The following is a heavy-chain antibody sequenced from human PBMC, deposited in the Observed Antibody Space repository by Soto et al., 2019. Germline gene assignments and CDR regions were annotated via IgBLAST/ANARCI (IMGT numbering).Heavy chain of an antibody. CDR2: IWYDGSNK. Sequence: QVQLVESGGGVVQPGRSLRLSCATSGFTFSSGDMHWVRQAPGKGLEWVAVIWYDGSNKYYADSVKGRFTISRDNSKNTLYLQMNSLTAEDTAVYYCATVAETNFDYWGQGTLVTVSS. CDR3: ATVAETNFDY. J-gene: IGHJ4*02. CDR1: GFTFSSGD. D-gene: IGHD6-19*01. V-gene: IGHV3-33*01.